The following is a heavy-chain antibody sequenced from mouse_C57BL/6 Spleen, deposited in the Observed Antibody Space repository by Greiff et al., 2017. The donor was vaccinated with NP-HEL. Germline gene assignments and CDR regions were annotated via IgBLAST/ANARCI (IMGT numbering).Heavy chain of an antibody. J-gene: IGHJ1*03. V-gene: IGHV1-55*01. CDR1: GYTFTSYW. D-gene: IGHD2-9*01. CDR2: IYPGSGST. Sequence: VQLQQSGAELVKPGASVKMSCKASGYTFTSYWITWVKQRPGQGLEWIGDIYPGSGSTNYNEKFKSKATLTVDTSSSTAYMQLSSLTSEDSAVYYCARAAYYGYDDYWYFDVWGTGTTVTVSS. CDR3: ARAAYYGYDDYWYFDV.